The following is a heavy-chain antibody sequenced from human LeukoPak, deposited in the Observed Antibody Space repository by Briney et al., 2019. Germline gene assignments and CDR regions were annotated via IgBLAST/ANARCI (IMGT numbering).Heavy chain of an antibody. Sequence: PSETLSLTCAVSGGSISRDYHCGIIRQPPGKGLEWIGSIHHSGSTYYNSSLNSRVTISVDTSKNQFSLKVSSVTAADTAVYYCARVNWIPDYWGQGTLVTVSS. V-gene: IGHV4-38-2*01. J-gene: IGHJ4*02. D-gene: IGHD1-1*01. CDR3: ARVNWIPDY. CDR1: GGSISRDYH. CDR2: IHHSGST.